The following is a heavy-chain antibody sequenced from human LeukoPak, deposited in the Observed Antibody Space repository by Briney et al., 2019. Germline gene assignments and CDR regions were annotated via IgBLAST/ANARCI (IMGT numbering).Heavy chain of an antibody. Sequence: PGGSLRLSCAASGFTFSDNYMTWVRQAPGKGLEWVSSITGNGNYIYYADSVKGRFTISRDNSKNTLYLQMNSLRAEDTAVYYCAKIGTQWFWAYYYGSGTDPAFYYYYYMDVWGKGTTVTISS. V-gene: IGHV3-21*01. CDR2: ITGNGNYI. J-gene: IGHJ6*03. CDR3: AKIGTQWFWAYYYGSGTDPAFYYYYYMDV. D-gene: IGHD3-10*01. CDR1: GFTFSDNY.